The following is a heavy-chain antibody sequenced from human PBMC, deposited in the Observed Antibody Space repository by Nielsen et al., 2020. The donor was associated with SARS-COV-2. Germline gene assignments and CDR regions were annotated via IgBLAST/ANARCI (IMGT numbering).Heavy chain of an antibody. Sequence: ASVKVSCKASGYTFTSYGISWVRQAPGQGLEWMGWISAYNGNTNYAQKLQGRVTMTRDTSTSTVYMELSSLRSEDTAVYYCARVVDTDLYGMDVWGQGTTVTVSS. CDR1: GYTFTSYG. J-gene: IGHJ6*02. CDR3: ARVVDTDLYGMDV. CDR2: ISAYNGNT. D-gene: IGHD5-18*01. V-gene: IGHV1-18*01.